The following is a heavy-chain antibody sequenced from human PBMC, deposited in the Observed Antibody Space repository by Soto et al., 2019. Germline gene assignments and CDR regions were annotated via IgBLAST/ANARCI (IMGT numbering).Heavy chain of an antibody. Sequence: ASAKVSCKASGGTFSSYAISWVRQAPGQGLEWMGGIIPIFGTANYAQKFQGRVTITADESTSTAYMELSSLRSEDTAVYYCARTIYCTNGVCYTGYGMDVWGQGTTVTVSS. D-gene: IGHD2-8*01. J-gene: IGHJ6*02. CDR1: GGTFSSYA. V-gene: IGHV1-69*13. CDR3: ARTIYCTNGVCYTGYGMDV. CDR2: IIPIFGTA.